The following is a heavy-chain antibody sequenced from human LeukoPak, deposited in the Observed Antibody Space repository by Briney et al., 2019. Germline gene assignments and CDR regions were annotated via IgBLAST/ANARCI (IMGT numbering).Heavy chain of an antibody. D-gene: IGHD1-26*01. J-gene: IGHJ4*02. V-gene: IGHV3-23*01. Sequence: QPGGSLRLSCAASGFTFSSYAMSWVRQAPGKGLEWVSAISGSGGSTYYADSVEGRFTISRDNSKNTLYLQMNSLRAEDTAVYYCARDRGGELPFFDYWGQGTLVTVSS. CDR3: ARDRGGELPFFDY. CDR1: GFTFSSYA. CDR2: ISGSGGST.